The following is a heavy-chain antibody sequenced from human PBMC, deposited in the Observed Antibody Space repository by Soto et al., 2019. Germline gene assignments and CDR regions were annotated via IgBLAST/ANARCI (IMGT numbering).Heavy chain of an antibody. CDR2: IIPIFGTP. D-gene: IGHD1-1*01. CDR3: ARGEQTVYLKTLPYNVMDV. V-gene: IGHV1-69*13. J-gene: IGHJ6*02. CDR1: GGTLTTYA. Sequence: SVKVSCKASGGTLTTYAISWVRQAPGQGLAWMGGIIPIFGTPDYAESHQGRLTITADESTNTAYMELSSRTFEDTAVYYCARGEQTVYLKTLPYNVMDVWGQGTTVTVSS.